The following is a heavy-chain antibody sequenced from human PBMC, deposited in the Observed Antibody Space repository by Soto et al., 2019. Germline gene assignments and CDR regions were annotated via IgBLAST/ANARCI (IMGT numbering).Heavy chain of an antibody. CDR1: GGSISSYY. CDR3: ARGPGYGGNF. J-gene: IGHJ4*02. V-gene: IGHV4-59*01. CDR2: IYYSGST. D-gene: IGHD4-17*01. Sequence: VQLQEAGPGLVKPSETLSLTCTVSGGSISSYYWSWIRQPPGKGLEWIGYIYYSGSTNYNPSLKSRVTISVDTSKNQFSLKLSSVTAADTAVYYCARGPGYGGNFWGQGTLVTVSS.